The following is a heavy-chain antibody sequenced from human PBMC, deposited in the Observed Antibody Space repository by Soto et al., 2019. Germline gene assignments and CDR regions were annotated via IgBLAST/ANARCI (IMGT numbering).Heavy chain of an antibody. V-gene: IGHV3-30*04. D-gene: IGHD3-10*01. J-gene: IGHJ4*02. CDR2: VSSDGSNK. CDR1: GFTFNTYA. CDR3: ARGAITVLRGVDS. Sequence: QVHLEESGGGVVHPGRSLRLSCAASGFTFNTYAVHWVRQAPGKGLEWVAVVSSDGSNKYYSDSVKGRFSISRDNSNNTLSLQMNSLRTEDTAVYYCARGAITVLRGVDSWGRGTLVTVSS.